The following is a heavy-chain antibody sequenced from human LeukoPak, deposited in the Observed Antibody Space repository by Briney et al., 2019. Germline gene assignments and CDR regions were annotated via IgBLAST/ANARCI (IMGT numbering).Heavy chain of an antibody. CDR2: IRYDGSNK. CDR1: GFTFSSYG. Sequence: QSGGSLRLSCAASGFTFSSYGMHWVRQAPGKGLEWVAFIRYDGSNKYYADSVKGRFTISRDNSKNTMYLQMNSLRAEDTGVYYCAKCYHQSSGYYYYYMDVWGKGTTVTISS. V-gene: IGHV3-30*02. J-gene: IGHJ6*03. D-gene: IGHD3-22*01. CDR3: AKCYHQSSGYYYYYMDV.